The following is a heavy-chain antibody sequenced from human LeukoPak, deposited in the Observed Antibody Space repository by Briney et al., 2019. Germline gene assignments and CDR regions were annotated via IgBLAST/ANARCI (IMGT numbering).Heavy chain of an antibody. CDR2: VHPEDSEI. CDR3: ARGANSLSWFDP. V-gene: IGHV5-51*01. Sequence: GESLKISCKGSGYTFTNYWIGWVRQMPGKGLEWMGIVHPEDSEITYSPSFQGQITISADRSINTAFLRWSSLKASDTAMYYCARGANSLSWFDPWGQGTLVTVFS. CDR1: GYTFTNYW. J-gene: IGHJ5*02. D-gene: IGHD1-1*01.